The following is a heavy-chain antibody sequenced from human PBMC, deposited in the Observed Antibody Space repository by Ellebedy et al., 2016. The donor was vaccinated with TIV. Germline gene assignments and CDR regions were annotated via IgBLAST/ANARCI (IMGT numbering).Heavy chain of an antibody. Sequence: SETLSLTXAVSGGSISSSNWWSWVRQPQGKGLEWIGEIYHSGSTNYNPSLKSRVTISVDKSKNQFSLKLSSVTAADTAVYYCARDDVVVVTAIRDYYYYYGMDVWGQGTTVTVSS. V-gene: IGHV4-4*02. CDR3: ARDDVVVVTAIRDYYYYYGMDV. D-gene: IGHD2-21*02. CDR1: GGSISSSNW. J-gene: IGHJ6*02. CDR2: IYHSGST.